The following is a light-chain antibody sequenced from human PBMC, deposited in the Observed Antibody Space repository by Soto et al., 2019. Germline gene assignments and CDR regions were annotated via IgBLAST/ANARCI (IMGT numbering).Light chain of an antibody. CDR2: DXS. J-gene: IGKJ1*01. CDR1: QSFGTY. CDR3: QQSYTAWWT. V-gene: IGKV3-11*01. Sequence: EIVLTLSPPTLSLSPGERTPXSCRGSQSFGTYLAGYQQKPGQSPSXXXVDXSNRATGIPARLSGSGSGTDFTLTVSSLQPEDFANYYCQQSYTAWWTFGQGTKVDIK.